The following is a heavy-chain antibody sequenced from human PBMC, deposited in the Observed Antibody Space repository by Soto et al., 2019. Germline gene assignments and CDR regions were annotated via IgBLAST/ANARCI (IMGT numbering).Heavy chain of an antibody. Sequence: PGGSLRLSCAASGFTFSSYAMTWVRQAPGKGLEWVSSISSSSSYIYYADSVKGRFTISRDNAKNSLYLQMNSLRAEDTAVYYCARGLIYDFWSGYPPIYYYYGMDVWGQGTTVTVSS. CDR2: ISSSSSYI. J-gene: IGHJ6*02. V-gene: IGHV3-21*01. CDR1: GFTFSSYA. D-gene: IGHD3-3*01. CDR3: ARGLIYDFWSGYPPIYYYYGMDV.